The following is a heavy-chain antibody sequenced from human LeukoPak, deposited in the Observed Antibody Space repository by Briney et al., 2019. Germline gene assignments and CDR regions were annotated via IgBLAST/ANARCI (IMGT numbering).Heavy chain of an antibody. D-gene: IGHD6-25*01. Sequence: PGRSLRLSCVAPGFTFTTYTMNWVRQAPGKGLEWVSSISGTSRYIYYVDSVKGRFTISRDNAQNSLYLQMNSLTAEDTAVYYCARDGRYSDYDFDYWGLGTLVTVSS. CDR3: ARDGRYSDYDFDY. J-gene: IGHJ4*02. V-gene: IGHV3-21*01. CDR1: GFTFTTYT. CDR2: ISGTSRYI.